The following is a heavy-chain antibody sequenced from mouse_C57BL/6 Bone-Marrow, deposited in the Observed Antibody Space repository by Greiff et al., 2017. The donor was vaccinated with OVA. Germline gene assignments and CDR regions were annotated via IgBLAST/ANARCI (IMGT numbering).Heavy chain of an antibody. CDR3: ARSDYYGSSPFDY. V-gene: IGHV1-26*01. CDR1: GYTFTDYY. Sequence: EVQLQQSGPELVKPGASVKISCKASGYTFTDYYMNWVKQSHGKSLEWIGDINPNNGGTSYNQKFKGKATLTVDKSSSTAYMELRSLTSEDSAVYYCARSDYYGSSPFDYWGQCTTLTVSS. CDR2: INPNNGGT. D-gene: IGHD1-1*01. J-gene: IGHJ2*01.